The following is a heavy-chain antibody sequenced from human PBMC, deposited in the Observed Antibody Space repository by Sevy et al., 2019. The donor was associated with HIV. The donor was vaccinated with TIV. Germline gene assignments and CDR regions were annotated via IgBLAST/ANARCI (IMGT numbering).Heavy chain of an antibody. D-gene: IGHD3-22*01. CDR1: RFTVVSYA. CDR2: ICGSGSTT. J-gene: IGHJ3*02. CDR3: AGGRFDSRGSFDAFDI. V-gene: IGHV3-23*01. Sequence: GGSLRLSCKPSRFTVVSYAMNWVRQAPGKGLEWVSTICGSGSTTYHSDSLRGRFSISRDDSKNTRYLQMNSLKTEDTAVYYCAGGRFDSRGSFDAFDIWGQGTMVTVSS.